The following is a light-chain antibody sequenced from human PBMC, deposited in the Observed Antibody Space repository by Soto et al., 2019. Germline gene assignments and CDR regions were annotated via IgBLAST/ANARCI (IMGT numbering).Light chain of an antibody. CDR2: HAS. V-gene: IGKV3-20*01. J-gene: IGKJ4*01. CDR3: QQFSSYPLT. CDR1: KTVRNKY. Sequence: ECVLTQSPGTLSLSPGERSTLSCMARKTVRNKYLAWYQQKPGQAPRXLIYHASSRATGIPERFSGGGSGTDFTLTISRLEPEDFEVYYCQQFSSYPLTFGGGTKVDIK.